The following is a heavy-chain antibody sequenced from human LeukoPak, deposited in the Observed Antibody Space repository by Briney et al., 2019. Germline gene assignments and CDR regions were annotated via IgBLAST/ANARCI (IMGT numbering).Heavy chain of an antibody. Sequence: GGSLRLSCAASGFTFSSYAMHWVRQAPGKGLEWVAVISYDGSNKYYADSVKGRFTISRDNSKNTLYVQMNSLRAEDTAVYYCARVPDYYDSSGYWYYGMDVWGQGTTVTVSS. CDR3: ARVPDYYDSSGYWYYGMDV. J-gene: IGHJ6*02. CDR1: GFTFSSYA. CDR2: ISYDGSNK. V-gene: IGHV3-30*04. D-gene: IGHD3-22*01.